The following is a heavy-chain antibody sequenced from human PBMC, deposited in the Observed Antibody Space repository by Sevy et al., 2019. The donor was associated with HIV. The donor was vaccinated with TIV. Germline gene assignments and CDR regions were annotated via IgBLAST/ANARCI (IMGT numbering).Heavy chain of an antibody. J-gene: IGHJ4*02. V-gene: IGHV3-15*01. CDR2: VRSKGDGGTT. CDR1: GFTFSDAW. CDR3: TTEGAD. Sequence: GGSLRLSCAASGFTFSDAWLSWVRQAPGKGLEWVGRVRSKGDGGTTDYAAPVKGRLTIARDDSKNVLYVQMNSLKIEDTGVYYCTTEGADWGQGTRVTVSS.